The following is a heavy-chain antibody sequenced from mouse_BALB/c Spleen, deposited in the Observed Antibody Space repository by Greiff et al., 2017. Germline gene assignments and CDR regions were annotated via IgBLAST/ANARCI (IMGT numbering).Heavy chain of an antibody. J-gene: IGHJ4*01. CDR3: ARDNWDGAMDY. CDR1: GFTFTDYY. CDR2: IRNKANGYTT. Sequence: EVHLVESGGGLVQPGGSLRLSCATSGFTFTDYYMSWVRQPPGKALEWLGFIRNKANGYTTEYSASVKGRFTISRDNSQSILYLQMNTLRAEDSATYYCARDNWDGAMDYWGQGTSVTVSS. V-gene: IGHV7-3*02. D-gene: IGHD4-1*01.